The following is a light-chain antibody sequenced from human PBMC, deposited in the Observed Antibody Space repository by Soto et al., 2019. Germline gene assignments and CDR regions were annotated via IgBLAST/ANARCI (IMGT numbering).Light chain of an antibody. CDR2: GAS. J-gene: IGKJ5*01. Sequence: EIVLTQSPATLSLSPGDRATLYCGASQSVRSRYLAWYQQKPGQAPRLLLYGASSRATGIPARFSGSGSGTEFTLTISSLQSEDFAVYYCQQYKNWPPITFGQGTRLENK. CDR3: QQYKNWPPIT. CDR1: QSVRSRY. V-gene: IGKV3D-15*01.